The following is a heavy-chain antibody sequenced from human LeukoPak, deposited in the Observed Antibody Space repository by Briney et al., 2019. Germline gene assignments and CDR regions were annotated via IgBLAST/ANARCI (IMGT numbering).Heavy chain of an antibody. CDR2: IWYDGSYK. V-gene: IGHV3-33*01. Sequence: GGSLRPSCAASGFTFSNYGMHWVRQAPGKGLEWVAVIWYDGSYKSYADSVKGRFTISRDNSKNTLFLQMNSLRADDTAVYYCARDTLIAAPKTGTVTRIGWFDPWGQGTLVTVSS. J-gene: IGHJ5*02. CDR1: GFTFSNYG. CDR3: ARDTLIAAPKTGTVTRIGWFDP. D-gene: IGHD6-13*01.